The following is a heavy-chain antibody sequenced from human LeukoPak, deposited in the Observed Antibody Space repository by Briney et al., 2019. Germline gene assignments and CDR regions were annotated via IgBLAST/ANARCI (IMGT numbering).Heavy chain of an antibody. J-gene: IGHJ4*02. CDR1: GSSISSGYY. CDR2: IYHTGTT. V-gene: IGHV4-38-2*02. Sequence: PSETLSLTCTVSGSSISSGYYWGGIRQRPGKGLEWIGIIYHTGTTYYNSSLKSRVTISVDTSKNQFSLKLNFVTAADTAVYYCARKGRGPYGSVNGYFDYWGQGTLVTVSS. CDR3: ARKGRGPYGSVNGYFDY. D-gene: IGHD3-10*01.